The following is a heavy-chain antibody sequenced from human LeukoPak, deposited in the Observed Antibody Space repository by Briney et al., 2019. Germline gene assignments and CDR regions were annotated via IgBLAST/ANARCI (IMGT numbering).Heavy chain of an antibody. CDR3: ARGNTELSSSRNWFNP. D-gene: IGHD6-13*01. V-gene: IGHV4-59*01. Sequence: PAETLSLTCTASAGSISSYYLSWVRQPPGKGLEWISYIHYSGRTDYNPSLKSRVTMSLDTSKNNFSLTLTSATAADTAVYYCARGNTELSSSRNWFNPWGRGSRVTVSS. J-gene: IGHJ5*02. CDR2: IHYSGRT. CDR1: AGSISSYY.